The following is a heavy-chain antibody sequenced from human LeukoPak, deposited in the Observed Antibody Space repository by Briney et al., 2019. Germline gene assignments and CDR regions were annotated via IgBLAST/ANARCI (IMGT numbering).Heavy chain of an antibody. CDR3: AKFARIAVAGPYFDY. CDR1: GFTFSSYA. V-gene: IGHV3-23*01. Sequence: GGSLRLSCAASGFTFSSYAMSWVLQAPGKGLEWVSAISGSGGSTYYADSVKGRFTISRDNSKNTLYLQMNSLRAEDTAVYYCAKFARIAVAGPYFDYWGQGTLVTVSS. CDR2: ISGSGGST. J-gene: IGHJ4*02. D-gene: IGHD6-19*01.